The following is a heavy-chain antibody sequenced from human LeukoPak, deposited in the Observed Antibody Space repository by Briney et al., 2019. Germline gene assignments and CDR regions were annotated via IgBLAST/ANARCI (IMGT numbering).Heavy chain of an antibody. V-gene: IGHV3-30*02. J-gene: IGHJ3*02. CDR1: GFTFSSYG. D-gene: IGHD3-10*01. Sequence: QTGGSLRLSCAASGFTFSSYGMHWVRQAPGKGLEWVAFIRYDGSNKYSADSVKGRFTISRDNSKNTLYLQMNSLRAEDTAVYYCAKIHYYGSGSYYHDAFDIWGQGTMVTVSS. CDR3: AKIHYYGSGSYYHDAFDI. CDR2: IRYDGSNK.